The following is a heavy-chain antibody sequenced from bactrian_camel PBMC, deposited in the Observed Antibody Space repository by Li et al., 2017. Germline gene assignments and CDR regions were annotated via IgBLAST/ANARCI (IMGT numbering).Heavy chain of an antibody. Sequence: HVQLVESGGGSVQAGGSLRLSCTHFGYSSSRHCMGWFRQAPGKAREGIAGIRRDGDEYYADSVKGRFTISRDRAKNTVYLQMDSLKPEDTATYFCAARVLTYRGYCNTAKYEYHDWGQGTQVTVS. CDR3: AARVLTYRGYCNTAKYEYHD. CDR2: IRRDGDE. D-gene: IGHD3*01. CDR1: GYSSSRHC. J-gene: IGHJ4*01. V-gene: IGHV3S9*01.